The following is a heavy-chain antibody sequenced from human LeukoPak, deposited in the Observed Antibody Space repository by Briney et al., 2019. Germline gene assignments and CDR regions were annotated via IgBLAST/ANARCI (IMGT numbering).Heavy chain of an antibody. V-gene: IGHV4-38-2*02. Sequence: PSETLSLTCTVSGYSISGGFYWDWIRQPPGKGLEWIGEIYHSGSTNYNPSLKSRVTISVDKSKNQFSLKLSSVTAADTAVYYCAREGDYRRYYFDYWGQGTLVTVSS. CDR1: GYSISGGFY. J-gene: IGHJ4*02. D-gene: IGHD4-11*01. CDR3: AREGDYRRYYFDY. CDR2: IYHSGST.